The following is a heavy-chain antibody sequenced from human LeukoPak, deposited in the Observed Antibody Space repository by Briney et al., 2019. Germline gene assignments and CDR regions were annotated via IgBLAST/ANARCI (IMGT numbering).Heavy chain of an antibody. D-gene: IGHD6-25*01. CDR1: GFSFSIYN. CDR2: ISSGSGTI. V-gene: IGHV3-48*02. CDR3: ARVRGGSWYFDL. Sequence: PGGSLRLSCAASGFSFSIYNMNWVRQAPGKGLEWISYISSGSGTIFYADSVKGRFTISRDNAKNSVYLQMNSLRDADTAVYFCARVRGGSWYFDLWGRGTLVTVSS. J-gene: IGHJ2*01.